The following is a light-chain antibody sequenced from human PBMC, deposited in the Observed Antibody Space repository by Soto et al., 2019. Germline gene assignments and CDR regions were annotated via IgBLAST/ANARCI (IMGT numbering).Light chain of an antibody. CDR3: QQYNNWRIT. J-gene: IGKJ4*01. CDR1: QSVSNN. V-gene: IGKV3-15*01. CDR2: GAS. Sequence: EIVMTQSPATLSVSPGETATLSCRASQSVSNNVAWYQQKPGQAPRLLILGASTRATGIPARFSGSGSGTEFTLTISSLQSEDFAVYYCQQYNNWRITFGGGTKVDIK.